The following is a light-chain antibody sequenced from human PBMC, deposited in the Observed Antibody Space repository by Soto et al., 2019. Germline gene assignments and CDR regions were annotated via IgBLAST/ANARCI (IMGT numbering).Light chain of an antibody. J-gene: IGKJ1*01. CDR2: GAS. CDR1: QSVSSSY. Sequence: EIVLTQSPGTLSLSPGERATLSCRASQSVSSSYLAWYQQKPGQAPRLLIYGASSRATGIPDRFSGRGSGTDFTLTISRLEPEDFAVYYCQQYGSSPQTFGHGTKVEIK. V-gene: IGKV3-20*01. CDR3: QQYGSSPQT.